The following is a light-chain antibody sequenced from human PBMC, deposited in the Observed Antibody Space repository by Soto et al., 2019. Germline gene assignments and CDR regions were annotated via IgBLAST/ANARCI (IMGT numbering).Light chain of an antibody. CDR2: DVG. J-gene: IGLJ2*01. V-gene: IGLV2-11*01. Sequence: QSVLTQPRSVSGSPGQSVTISCTGTNSDVGGYNYVSWYQHLPGKAPKLMIYDVGERPSGVPDRFSGSKSANTASLTISGLQAEDEADYYCCSYAGSYTFVLFGGGTKLTVL. CDR3: CSYAGSYTFVL. CDR1: NSDVGGYNY.